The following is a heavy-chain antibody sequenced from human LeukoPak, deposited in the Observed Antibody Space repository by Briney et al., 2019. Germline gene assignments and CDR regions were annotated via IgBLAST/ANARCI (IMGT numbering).Heavy chain of an antibody. J-gene: IGHJ4*02. CDR2: ISYDGSNK. CDR3: AKGRGDYEYYFDY. CDR1: GFSDSSYG. V-gene: IGHV3-30*18. D-gene: IGHD4-17*01. Sequence: GRSLRLSCAASGFSDSSYGMHLVRQAAGKGLEWVAVISYDGSNKYYADSVKGRFTISRDNSKNTLYLQMNSLRAEDTAVYYCAKGRGDYEYYFDYWGQGTLVTVSS.